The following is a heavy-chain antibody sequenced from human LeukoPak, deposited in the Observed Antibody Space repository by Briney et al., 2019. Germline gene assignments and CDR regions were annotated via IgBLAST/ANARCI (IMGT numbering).Heavy chain of an antibody. V-gene: IGHV3-23*01. CDR3: ARGKYCGVDCYSGFDY. CDR2: ISGGGDST. D-gene: IGHD2-21*02. J-gene: IGHJ4*02. CDR1: GFTFISHA. Sequence: GGSLRLSCTASGFTFISHAMSWVRQAQGKGLEWVSVISGGGDSTFYADSVKGRFTISRDNSKNSLFLQSNSLRAEDTAVYYCARGKYCGVDCYSGFDYWGQGTLVTVSS.